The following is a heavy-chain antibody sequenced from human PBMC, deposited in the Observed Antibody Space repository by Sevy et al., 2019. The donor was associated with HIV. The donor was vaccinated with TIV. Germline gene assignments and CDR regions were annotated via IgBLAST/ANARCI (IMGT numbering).Heavy chain of an antibody. J-gene: IGHJ4*02. Sequence: SETLSLTFTVSGGSITSLYWNWIRQPPGKVLEWIANIYYNDHINYNPSLKSRVTLSLDTSKNQFSLRLSSVTAADTAMYYCAGENAWGRGYSWGQGTLVTVSS. CDR1: GGSITSLY. V-gene: IGHV4-59*08. D-gene: IGHD1-26*01. CDR3: AGENAWGRGYS. CDR2: IYYNDHI.